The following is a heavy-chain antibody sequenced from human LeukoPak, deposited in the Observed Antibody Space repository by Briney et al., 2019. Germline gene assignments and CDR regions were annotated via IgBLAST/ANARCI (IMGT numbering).Heavy chain of an antibody. CDR1: GYTFTGYY. V-gene: IGHV1-2*04. J-gene: IGHJ3*02. Sequence: ASVKVSCKASGYTFTGYYMHWVRQATGQGLEWMGWINPNSGGSNYAQKFQGWVTMTRDTSISTAYMELSRLRSDDTAVYYCARVPARGYCSSTSCYKDAFDIWGQGTMVTVSS. CDR3: ARVPARGYCSSTSCYKDAFDI. CDR2: INPNSGGS. D-gene: IGHD2-2*02.